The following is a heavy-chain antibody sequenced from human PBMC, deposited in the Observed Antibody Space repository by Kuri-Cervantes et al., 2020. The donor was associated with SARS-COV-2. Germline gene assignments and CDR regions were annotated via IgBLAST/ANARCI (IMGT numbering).Heavy chain of an antibody. CDR3: ARDIGDWNPDGFDI. J-gene: IGHJ3*02. V-gene: IGHV1-8*02. Sequence: ASVKVSCKASGYTFTSYGISWVRQAPGQGLEWMGWMNPDTGNSGYAQNFRGRVTMTRDTSTSTAYMELSSLRFEDAAVYYCARDIGDWNPDGFDIWGQGTMVTVSS. D-gene: IGHD1-1*01. CDR1: GYTFTSYG. CDR2: MNPDTGNS.